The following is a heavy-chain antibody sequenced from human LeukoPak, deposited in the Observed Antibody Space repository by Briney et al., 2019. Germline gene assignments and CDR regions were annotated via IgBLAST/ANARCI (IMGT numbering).Heavy chain of an antibody. CDR3: ARGSYYYGSGSYVWFDP. CDR2: MNPNSGNT. V-gene: IGHV1-8*01. Sequence: GASVKVSCKASGYTFTSYDINWVRQATGQGLEWMGWMNPNSGNTGYAQKFQGRVTMTRNTSISTACMELSSLRSEDTAVYYCARGSYYYGSGSYVWFDPWGQGTLVTVSS. J-gene: IGHJ5*02. CDR1: GYTFTSYD. D-gene: IGHD3-10*01.